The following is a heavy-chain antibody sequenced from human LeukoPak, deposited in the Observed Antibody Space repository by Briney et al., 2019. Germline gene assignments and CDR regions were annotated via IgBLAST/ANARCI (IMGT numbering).Heavy chain of an antibody. CDR3: ARDLRGSSPPRNFDY. CDR2: ISAYNGNT. CDR1: GYTFTSYG. D-gene: IGHD6-6*01. Sequence: ASVKVSCKASGYTFTSYGISWVRQAPGQGLERMGWISAYNGNTNYAQKLQGRVTMTTDTSTSTAYMELRSLRSDDTAVYYCARDLRGSSPPRNFDYWGQGTLVTVSS. V-gene: IGHV1-18*01. J-gene: IGHJ4*02.